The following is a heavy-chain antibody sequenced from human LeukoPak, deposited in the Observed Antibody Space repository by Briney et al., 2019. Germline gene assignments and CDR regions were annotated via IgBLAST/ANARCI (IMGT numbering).Heavy chain of an antibody. V-gene: IGHV3-7*01. CDR1: GFTFSSYW. J-gene: IGHJ3*02. Sequence: GGSLRLSCAASGFTFSSYWMSWVRQAPGKGLEWVANIKQDGSEKYYVDSVKGRFTISRDNAKNSLYLQMNSLRAEDAAVYYCARDFRSVLAPHDAFDIWGQGTMVTVSS. CDR2: IKQDGSEK. D-gene: IGHD2-15*01. CDR3: ARDFRSVLAPHDAFDI.